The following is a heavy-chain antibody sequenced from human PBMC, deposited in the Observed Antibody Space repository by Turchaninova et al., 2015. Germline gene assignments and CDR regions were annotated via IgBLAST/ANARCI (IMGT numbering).Heavy chain of an antibody. V-gene: IGHV3-64D*06. D-gene: IGHD6-13*01. CDR3: GKGMRGQQLVLDGFDH. Sequence: VKPVAFGLCLVLPGGALSLSCFACGFIFSSNSSLMVRSAQGKRLEYVSAMSRNGWRKYYEDSWKGRCTISRDNSKNTLYLQMRSRRAEDTAVYYCGKGMRGQQLVLDGFDHWGQGTLVTVSS. CDR2: MSRNGWRK. J-gene: IGHJ5*02. CDR1: GFIFSSNS.